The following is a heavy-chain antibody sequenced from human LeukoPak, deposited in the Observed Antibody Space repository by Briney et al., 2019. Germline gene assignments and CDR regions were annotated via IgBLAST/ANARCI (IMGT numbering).Heavy chain of an antibody. CDR3: AKDRIAAAGTGTFDY. V-gene: IGHV3-30*02. Sequence: PGGSLRLSCAASGFTFSSYGMHWVRQAPGKGLEWVAFIRYDGSNKYYADSVKGRFTISRDNSKNTLYLQMNSLRAEDTAVYYCAKDRIAAAGTGTFDYWGQGTLVTVSS. CDR1: GFTFSSYG. J-gene: IGHJ4*02. D-gene: IGHD6-13*01. CDR2: IRYDGSNK.